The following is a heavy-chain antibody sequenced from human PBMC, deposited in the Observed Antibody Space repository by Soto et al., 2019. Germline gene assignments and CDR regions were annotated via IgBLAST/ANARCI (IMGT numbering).Heavy chain of an antibody. CDR1: GFDFSSHD. CDR3: ARVKYIAVTGTPRWFDP. CDR2: INRRGVT. Sequence: GVSLRLSCVASGFDFSSHDMHWVRQAPGKRLEWIAYINRRGVTHYADSVEGRFTISRDNAQNSLFLQMNSLRDEDTGVYYCARVKYIAVTGTPRWFDPWGQGTLVTVSS. J-gene: IGHJ5*02. D-gene: IGHD6-19*01. V-gene: IGHV3-48*03.